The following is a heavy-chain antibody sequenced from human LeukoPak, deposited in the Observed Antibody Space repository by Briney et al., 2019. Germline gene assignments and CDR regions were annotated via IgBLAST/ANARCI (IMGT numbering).Heavy chain of an antibody. Sequence: PGGSLRLSCAASGFTFSSYSMNWVRQAPGKGLEWVSSTSSSSSYIYYADSVKGRFTISRDNAKNSLYLQMNSLRAEDTAVYYCARDAARYGSGWYYDFWGQGTLVTVSS. J-gene: IGHJ4*02. CDR3: ARDAARYGSGWYYDF. CDR1: GFTFSSYS. D-gene: IGHD6-19*01. CDR2: TSSSSSYI. V-gene: IGHV3-21*04.